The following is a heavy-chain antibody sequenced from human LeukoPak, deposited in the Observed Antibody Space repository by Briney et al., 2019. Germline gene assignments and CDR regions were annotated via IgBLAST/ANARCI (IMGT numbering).Heavy chain of an antibody. D-gene: IGHD1-26*01. CDR2: IIPIFGTA. V-gene: IGHV1-69*01. CDR1: GGTFRSYA. J-gene: IGHJ4*02. Sequence: GSSVKVSCKASGGTFRSYAISWVRQAPGQGLEWMGGIIPIFGTANYAQKFQGRVTITADESTSTAYMELSSLRSEDTAVYYCARDVGATPYYFDYWGQGTLVTVSS. CDR3: ARDVGATPYYFDY.